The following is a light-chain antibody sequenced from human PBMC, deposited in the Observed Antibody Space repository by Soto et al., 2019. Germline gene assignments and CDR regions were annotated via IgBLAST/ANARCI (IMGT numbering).Light chain of an antibody. Sequence: EIVLTQSPATLSLSPGERATLSCRASQSVSSYLAWCQQKPGQAPKLLIYDASNRATGIPARFSGSGSGTDFTLTISSLEPEDFAVYYCQQRSNWPPITFGQGTRLDIK. CDR2: DAS. V-gene: IGKV3-11*01. CDR3: QQRSNWPPIT. J-gene: IGKJ5*01. CDR1: QSVSSY.